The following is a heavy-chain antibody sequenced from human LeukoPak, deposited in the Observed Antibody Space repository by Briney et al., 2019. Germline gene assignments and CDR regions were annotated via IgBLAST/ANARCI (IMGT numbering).Heavy chain of an antibody. D-gene: IGHD4-23*01. Sequence: ASVKVSCKASGYTFTSYDINWVRQAPGQGLEWMGIINPSGGSTSYAQKFQGRVTMTRDTSTSTVYMELSSLRFEDTAVYYCARADYGGISDYYFYGMDVWGQGTTVTVSS. CDR2: INPSGGST. V-gene: IGHV1-46*01. CDR1: GYTFTSYD. J-gene: IGHJ6*02. CDR3: ARADYGGISDYYFYGMDV.